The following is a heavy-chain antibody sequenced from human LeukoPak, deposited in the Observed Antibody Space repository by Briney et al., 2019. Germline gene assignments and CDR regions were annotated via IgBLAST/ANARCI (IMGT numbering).Heavy chain of an antibody. D-gene: IGHD3-22*01. V-gene: IGHV1-2*02. CDR3: AREAFPPFGSGYSNWFDP. Sequence: GASVKVSCKASGYTFTGYYMHWVRQAPGQGLEWMGWINPNSGGTNYAQKFQGRVTMTSDTSISTAYMELSRLRSDDTAVYYCAREAFPPFGSGYSNWFDPWGQGTLVTVSS. CDR1: GYTFTGYY. CDR2: INPNSGGT. J-gene: IGHJ5*02.